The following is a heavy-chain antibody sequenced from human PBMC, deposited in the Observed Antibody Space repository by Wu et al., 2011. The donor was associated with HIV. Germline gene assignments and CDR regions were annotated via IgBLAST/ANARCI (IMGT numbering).Heavy chain of an antibody. D-gene: IGHD6-19*01. CDR3: ARDDSSGWPEGFDY. CDR2: ISPYDGDT. Sequence: TTYGVSWVRQAPGQGLAWMGWISPYDGDTKYPQKLQGRVTMTTDTSTSTAYMELRSLRSDDTAVYYCARDDSSGWPEGFDYWGQGTLVTVSS. J-gene: IGHJ4*02. CDR1: TTYG. V-gene: IGHV1-18*01.